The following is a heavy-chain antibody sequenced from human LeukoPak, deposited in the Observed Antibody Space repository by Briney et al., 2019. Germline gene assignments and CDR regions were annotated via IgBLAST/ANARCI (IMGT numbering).Heavy chain of an antibody. CDR2: IYYSGST. D-gene: IGHD5-18*01. CDR3: TRASGVGYSYGNSDY. CDR1: GGSISSYY. V-gene: IGHV4-59*01. J-gene: IGHJ4*02. Sequence: SETLSLTCTVSGGSISSYYWSWIRQPPGKGLEWIGYIYYSGSTNYHPSLKSRVSISVDTSKNQFSLKLSSVTAADTAVYYCTRASGVGYSYGNSDYWGQGTLVTVSS.